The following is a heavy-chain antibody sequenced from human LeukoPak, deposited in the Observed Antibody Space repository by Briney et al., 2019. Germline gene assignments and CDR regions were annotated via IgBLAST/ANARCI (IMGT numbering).Heavy chain of an antibody. CDR3: AGQYYDHVWGSYRYEAWFVGQGNGDY. D-gene: IGHD3-16*02. J-gene: IGHJ4*02. CDR1: GFTFSSYA. V-gene: IGHV3-23*01. CDR2: ISGSGGST. Sequence: PGGSLRLSCAASGFTFSSYAMSWVRQAPGKGLEWVSAISGSGGSTYYADSVKGRFTISRDNSKNTLYLQVNSLRAEDTAVYYCAGQYYDHVWGSYRYEAWFVGQGNGDYWGQGTLVTVSS.